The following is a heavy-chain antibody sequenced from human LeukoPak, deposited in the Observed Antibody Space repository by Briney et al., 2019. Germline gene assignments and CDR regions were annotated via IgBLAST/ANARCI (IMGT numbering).Heavy chain of an antibody. J-gene: IGHJ4*02. CDR3: ARAEGYGGELDS. D-gene: IGHD4-23*01. CDR1: GFTFSTYA. V-gene: IGHV3-30*04. Sequence: GGSLSLSCAASGFTFSTYAMHWVRQAPGKGLEWVAVIPYDGSNKYYADSVKGRFTISRENSKNRLYLQMNSLRAEDTAVYYCARAEGYGGELDSWGQGTLVIVSS. CDR2: IPYDGSNK.